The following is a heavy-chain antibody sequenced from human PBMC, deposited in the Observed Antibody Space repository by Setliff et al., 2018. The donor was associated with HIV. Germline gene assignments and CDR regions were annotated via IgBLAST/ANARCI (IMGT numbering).Heavy chain of an antibody. J-gene: IGHJ5*02. CDR3: TNRGGSGTNVGNWFDP. CDR1: GDNFNSVA. CDR2: ILPIFGAT. D-gene: IGHD3-10*01. V-gene: IGHV1-69*13. Sequence: RASVKVSCKASGDNFNSVAFNWVRQAPGQGLEWMGGILPIFGATDYAQKFQGRLTLTAVQSENSVYMELSSLRSDDTAVYYCTNRGGSGTNVGNWFDPWGQGTLVTVSS.